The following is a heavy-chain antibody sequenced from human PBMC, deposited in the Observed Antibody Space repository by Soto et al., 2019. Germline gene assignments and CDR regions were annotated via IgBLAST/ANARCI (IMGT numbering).Heavy chain of an antibody. J-gene: IGHJ5*02. Sequence: QVQLVQSGAEVKKSGASVKVSCKASGYTFTGYYIHWVRQAPGQGPEWMGEISPNSGGTKYAQRFQGRVTMTRDTSITTVYMELSNLSPDDTAVYYCGKGRSGDVGVFSWGQGTLVTVYS. D-gene: IGHD1-26*01. CDR1: GYTFTGYY. CDR2: ISPNSGGT. CDR3: GKGRSGDVGVFS. V-gene: IGHV1-2*02.